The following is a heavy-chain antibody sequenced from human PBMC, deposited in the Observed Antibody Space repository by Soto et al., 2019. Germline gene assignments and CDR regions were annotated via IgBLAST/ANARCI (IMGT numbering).Heavy chain of an antibody. V-gene: IGHV1-2*04. J-gene: IGHJ6*02. CDR1: GYTFTGYY. CDR3: ARDDGRFGVVVAATRYYYYGIDV. Sequence: ASVKVSCKASGYTFTGYYMHWVRQAPGQGLEWMGWINPNSGGTNYAQKFQGWVTMTRDTSISTAYMELSRLRSDDTAVYYCARDDGRFGVVVAATRYYYYGIDVWDQGTTVTVSS. CDR2: INPNSGGT. D-gene: IGHD2-15*01.